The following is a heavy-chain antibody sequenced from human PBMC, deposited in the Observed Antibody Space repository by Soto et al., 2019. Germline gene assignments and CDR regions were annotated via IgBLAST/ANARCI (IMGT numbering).Heavy chain of an antibody. CDR1: GYTFTSYS. CDR3: ARALKVGATDFDY. D-gene: IGHD1-26*01. Sequence: ASVKVSCKASGYTFTSYSIHWVRQAHGQGLEWIGWINTDNGDAKYSQKFQGRVTVTRDTSATTAYMEVSSLRSEDTAVYFCARALKVGATDFDYWGQGALVTVSS. V-gene: IGHV1-3*04. J-gene: IGHJ4*02. CDR2: INTDNGDA.